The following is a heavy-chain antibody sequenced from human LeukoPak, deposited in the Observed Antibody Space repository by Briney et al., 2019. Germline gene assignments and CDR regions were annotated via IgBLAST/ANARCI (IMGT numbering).Heavy chain of an antibody. V-gene: IGHV3-30*04. D-gene: IGHD3-22*01. Sequence: PGRSLRLSCAASGFTFSNYAMHWVRQAPGKGLEWVAVISYDGSNKYYADSVKGRFTISRDNSNNTVSLQINSLRAEDTAVYYCVSSGYYDSSGFYHVRWGQGTLVTVAS. CDR3: VSSGYYDSSGFYHVR. CDR2: ISYDGSNK. CDR1: GFTFSNYA. J-gene: IGHJ4*02.